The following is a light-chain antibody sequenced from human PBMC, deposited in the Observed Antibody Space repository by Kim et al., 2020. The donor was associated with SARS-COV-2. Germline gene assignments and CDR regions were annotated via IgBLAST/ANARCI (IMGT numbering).Light chain of an antibody. CDR2: GAS. V-gene: IGKV3-15*01. CDR1: QSVSSN. CDR3: QQYNNWPRT. J-gene: IGKJ1*01. Sequence: EIVMTQSPATLSVSPGERATLSCRASQSVSSNLAWYQQKFGQAPRLLIYGASTRATGIPARFSGSGSGTDFTLTISSLQSEDFAVYYCQQYNNWPRTFGQGTKVDIK.